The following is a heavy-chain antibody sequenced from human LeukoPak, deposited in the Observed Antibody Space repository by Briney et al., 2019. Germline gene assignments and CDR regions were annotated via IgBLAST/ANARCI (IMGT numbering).Heavy chain of an antibody. Sequence: ASVKVSCKASGYTFTTYGITWVRQAPGQGLEWMGWINPNSGGTNYAQKFQGRVTMTRDTSISTAYMELSRLRSDDTAVYYCARDLMTTVPTAVDYWGQGTLVTVSS. CDR3: ARDLMTTVPTAVDY. J-gene: IGHJ4*02. CDR1: GYTFTTYG. V-gene: IGHV1-2*02. D-gene: IGHD4-17*01. CDR2: INPNSGGT.